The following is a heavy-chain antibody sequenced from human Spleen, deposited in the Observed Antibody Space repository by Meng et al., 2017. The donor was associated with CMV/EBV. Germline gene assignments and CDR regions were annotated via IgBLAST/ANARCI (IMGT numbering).Heavy chain of an antibody. Sequence: AASGFTFSNYAMHWVRQAPGKGLGWVAVVWSDGTYQYDADSVKGRFTISRDNSKNTLHLQMRSLRAEDTAVYYCAKSRKTYALFDYWGQGTLVTVSS. D-gene: IGHD1-14*01. CDR2: VWSDGTYQ. CDR1: GFTFSNYA. CDR3: AKSRKTYALFDY. J-gene: IGHJ4*02. V-gene: IGHV3-33*06.